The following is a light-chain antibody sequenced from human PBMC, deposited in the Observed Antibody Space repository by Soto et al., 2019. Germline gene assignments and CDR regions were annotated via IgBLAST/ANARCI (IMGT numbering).Light chain of an antibody. CDR3: SSYTSGNAFYV. V-gene: IGLV2-14*01. Sequence: QSALTQPASVSGSPGQSITISCTGTSSDIGGYNFVSWYQQHPGKAPKLIIYEVSNRPSGVSDRFSGSKSDNTASLTISGLQSEDEADYYCSSYTSGNAFYVFGSGTKLTVL. CDR2: EVS. J-gene: IGLJ1*01. CDR1: SSDIGGYNF.